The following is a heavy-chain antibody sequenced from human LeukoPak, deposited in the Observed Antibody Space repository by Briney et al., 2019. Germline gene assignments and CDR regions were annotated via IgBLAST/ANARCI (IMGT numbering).Heavy chain of an antibody. CDR2: IYYSGTT. CDR1: GGSISSGGYY. D-gene: IGHD2-2*01. CDR3: ARGAVVPAAIVLRWFDP. J-gene: IGHJ5*02. V-gene: IGHV4-31*03. Sequence: PSQTLSLTCTVSGGSISSGGYYCSWVRQHPGKGLEWIGYIYYSGTTYYHPSLKSRVTILVHPSKNQFSLKLSSVTAAHTAVYYCARGAVVPAAIVLRWFDPWSQGTLVTVSS.